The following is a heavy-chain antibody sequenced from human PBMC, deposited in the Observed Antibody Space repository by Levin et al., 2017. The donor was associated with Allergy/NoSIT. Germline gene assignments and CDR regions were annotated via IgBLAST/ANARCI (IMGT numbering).Heavy chain of an antibody. J-gene: IGHJ5*02. CDR1: GFTFSDYW. CDR2: INSDGSTT. CDR3: TRDLDGSETYNWFDP. Sequence: GGSLRLSCAASGFTFSDYWMHWVRQAPGKGLVWVSRINSDGSTTTYADSVKGRFTISRDNAKNTLYLQMNSLRAEDTAVYYCTRDLDGSETYNWFDPWGQGTLVTVSS. V-gene: IGHV3-74*01. D-gene: IGHD3-10*01.